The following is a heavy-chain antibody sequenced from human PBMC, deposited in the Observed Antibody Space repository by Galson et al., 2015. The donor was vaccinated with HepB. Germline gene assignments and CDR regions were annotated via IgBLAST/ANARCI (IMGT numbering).Heavy chain of an antibody. V-gene: IGHV4-61*01. CDR1: GGSVSSGSYY. J-gene: IGHJ6*02. Sequence: ETLSLTCTVSGGSVSSGSYYWSWIRQPPGKGLEWIGYIYYSGSTNYNPSLKSRVTISVDTSKNQFSLKLSSVTAADTAVYYCARAAGLDGSGSYWYYYYGMDVWGQGTTVTVSS. D-gene: IGHD3-10*01. CDR3: ARAAGLDGSGSYWYYYYGMDV. CDR2: IYYSGST.